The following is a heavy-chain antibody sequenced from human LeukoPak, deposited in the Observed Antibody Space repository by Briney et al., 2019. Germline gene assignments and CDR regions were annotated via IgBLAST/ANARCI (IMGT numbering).Heavy chain of an antibody. CDR3: ARGRYWDRITIFGGTTFDY. D-gene: IGHD3-3*01. V-gene: IGHV1-8*01. Sequence: ASVKVSCKASGYTFTSYDINWVRQATGQGLEWMGWMNPNSGNTVYAQKFQGRVTMTRNTSISTAYMELSSLRSEDTAVYYCARGRYWDRITIFGGTTFDYWGQGTLVTVSS. CDR1: GYTFTSYD. J-gene: IGHJ4*02. CDR2: MNPNSGNT.